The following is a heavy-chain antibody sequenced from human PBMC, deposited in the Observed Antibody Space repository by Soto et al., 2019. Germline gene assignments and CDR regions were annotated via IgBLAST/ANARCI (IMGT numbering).Heavy chain of an antibody. J-gene: IGHJ4*02. CDR3: ARVANYAFWSGTPFDY. V-gene: IGHV4-61*01. CDR1: GGSLSGGSYY. Sequence: SETLSLTCSVSGGSLSGGSYYWSWIRQPPGKGLEWVGYTYYTGSTNYHPSLKSRVSISLDMSKNQFSLKLSSVTAADTAVYYCARVANYAFWSGTPFDYWGPGTLVTVS. CDR2: TYYTGST. D-gene: IGHD3-3*01.